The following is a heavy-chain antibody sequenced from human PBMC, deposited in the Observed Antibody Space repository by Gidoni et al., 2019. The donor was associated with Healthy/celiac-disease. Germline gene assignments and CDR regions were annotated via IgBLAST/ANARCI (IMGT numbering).Heavy chain of an antibody. D-gene: IGHD1-1*01. V-gene: IGHV4-59*01. CDR2: LYYRGST. Sequence: QVQLQDSGPGLVTHSETLSLTCTVSGGSISRDYWSWIRQPPGKGLEWIWYLYYRGSTNYNPSLKSRVPISVDTSKNQFSLKLSSVTAADTSVYYCARGLWGERLDYWGQGTLVTVSS. CDR1: GGSISRDY. J-gene: IGHJ4*02. CDR3: ARGLWGERLDY.